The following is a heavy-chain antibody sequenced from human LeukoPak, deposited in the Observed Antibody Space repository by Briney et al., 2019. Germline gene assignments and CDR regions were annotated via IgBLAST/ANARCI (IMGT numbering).Heavy chain of an antibody. J-gene: IGHJ4*02. CDR1: GFTFSSDG. V-gene: IGHV3-30*18. D-gene: IGHD3/OR15-3a*01. CDR3: AKSFWTGTTGGCINY. Sequence: PGRSLRLSCAASGFTFSSDGMHWVRQALGKGLEWVAIISYDGNNKYYADSVKGRFTISRDNSKNILYVQMNSLRVEDTALYYCAKSFWTGTTGGCINYWGQGTLVTVSS. CDR2: ISYDGNNK.